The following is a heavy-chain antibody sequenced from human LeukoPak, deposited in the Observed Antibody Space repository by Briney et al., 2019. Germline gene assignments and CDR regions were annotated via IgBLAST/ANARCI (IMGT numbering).Heavy chain of an antibody. J-gene: IGHJ5*02. CDR3: AREVFCSGGSCYSSYWSDP. V-gene: IGHV4-59*01. CDR1: GGSISTYY. D-gene: IGHD2-15*01. CDR2: IYYSGST. Sequence: SETLSLTCTVSGGSISTYYWSWIRQPPGKGLEWIGYIYYSGSTSYNPSLKSRVTISVDTSKNQFSLKLSSVTAADTAVYYCAREVFCSGGSCYSSYWSDPWGQGTLVTVSS.